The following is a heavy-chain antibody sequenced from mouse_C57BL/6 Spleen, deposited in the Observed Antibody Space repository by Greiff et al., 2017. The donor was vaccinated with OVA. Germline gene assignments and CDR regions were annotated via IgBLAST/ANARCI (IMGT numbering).Heavy chain of an antibody. D-gene: IGHD2-3*01. CDR3: TTVYYGYYLFAY. CDR2: IDPENGDT. CDR1: GFNIKDDY. V-gene: IGHV14-4*01. J-gene: IGHJ3*01. Sequence: VQLQQSGAELVRPGASVKLSCTASGFNIKDDYMHWVKQRPEQGLEWIGWIDPENGDTEYASKFQGKATITADTSSNTAYLQRSILTSEDTAVYYCTTVYYGYYLFAYWGQGTLVTVSA.